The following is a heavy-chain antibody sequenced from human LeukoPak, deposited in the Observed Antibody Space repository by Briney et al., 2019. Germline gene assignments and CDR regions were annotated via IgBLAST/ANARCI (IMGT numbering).Heavy chain of an antibody. CDR3: ARFTPQGYGWGGYNRFDP. CDR2: INKSGST. J-gene: IGHJ5*02. CDR1: GGSISTFY. V-gene: IGHV4-59*01. Sequence: SETLSLTCIVSGGSISTFYWNWMRQTPGKGLEWIGYINKSGSTNYNPSLKSRVTISVDTSKNQFSLNLTSVTAADTAVYYCARFTPQGYGWGGYNRFDPWGQGTLVTVSS. D-gene: IGHD3-16*01.